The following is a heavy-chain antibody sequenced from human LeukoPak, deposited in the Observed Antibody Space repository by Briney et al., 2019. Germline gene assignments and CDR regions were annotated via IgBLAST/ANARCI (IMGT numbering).Heavy chain of an antibody. V-gene: IGHV3-21*01. J-gene: IGHJ4*02. CDR2: ISSSSSYI. D-gene: IGHD3-16*01. CDR3: ARAPLAYDYVWGSYPYYFDY. CDR1: GFTFSSYS. Sequence: GGSLRLSCAASGFTFSSYSMNWVRQAPGKRLEWVSSISSSSSYIYYADSVKGRFTISRDNAKNSLYLQMNSLRAEDTAVYYCARAPLAYDYVWGSYPYYFDYWGQGTLVTVSS.